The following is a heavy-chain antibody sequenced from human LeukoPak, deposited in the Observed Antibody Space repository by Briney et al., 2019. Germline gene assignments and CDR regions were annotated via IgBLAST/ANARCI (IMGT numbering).Heavy chain of an antibody. CDR2: IYYSGST. J-gene: IGHJ4*02. V-gene: IGHV4-59*01. D-gene: IGHD5-24*01. Sequence: PSETLSLTCTVSGGSISSYYWSWIRQPPGKGLEWIGYIYYSGSTNYNPSLKSRVTISVDTSKNQFSLKLSSVIAADTAVYYCARDNVGGYNFDYWGQGTLVTVSS. CDR1: GGSISSYY. CDR3: ARDNVGGYNFDY.